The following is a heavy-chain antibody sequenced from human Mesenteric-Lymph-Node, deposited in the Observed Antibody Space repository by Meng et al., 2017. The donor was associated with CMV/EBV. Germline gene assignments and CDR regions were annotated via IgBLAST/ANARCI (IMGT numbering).Heavy chain of an antibody. CDR1: GGSINNFY. V-gene: IGHV4-59*01. CDR3: ARVGEAFDY. CDR2: IFNSGIT. J-gene: IGHJ4*02. D-gene: IGHD4-17*01. Sequence: SETLSLTCTVSGGSINNFYWNWIRQPPGKGLEWIGYIFNSGITNYIPSLKSRVTISVDTSKNQFSLRLSSVTAADTAVYYCARVGEAFDYWGQGTLVTVSS.